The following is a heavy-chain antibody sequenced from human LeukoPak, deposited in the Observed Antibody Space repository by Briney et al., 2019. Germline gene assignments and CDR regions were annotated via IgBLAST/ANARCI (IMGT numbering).Heavy chain of an antibody. Sequence: ASVKVSCKTSDYTFSSDGFTWVRQAPGKGLEWMGWINVYNGKTDYAQKFQGRVTMTTDTSTNTAYTVLRSLRSDDTAMYYCSNRGQQLYDYWGQGTLVTVSS. J-gene: IGHJ4*02. CDR3: SNRGQQLYDY. V-gene: IGHV1-18*01. CDR2: INVYNGKT. D-gene: IGHD6-13*01. CDR1: DYTFSSDG.